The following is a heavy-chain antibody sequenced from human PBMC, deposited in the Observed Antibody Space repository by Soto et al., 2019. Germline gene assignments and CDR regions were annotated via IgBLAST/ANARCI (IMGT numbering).Heavy chain of an antibody. CDR1: GFTFSSYS. CDR3: XRVYCSSTSCYTYGMDV. CDR2: ISSSSSYI. Sequence: PGGSLRLSCAASGFTFSSYSMNWVRQAPGKGLEWVSSISSSSSYIYYADSVKGRFTISRDNAKNSLYLQMNSLRAEDTAVYYCXRVYCSSTSCYTYGMDVWGQGTTVTVSS. J-gene: IGHJ6*02. V-gene: IGHV3-21*01. D-gene: IGHD2-2*02.